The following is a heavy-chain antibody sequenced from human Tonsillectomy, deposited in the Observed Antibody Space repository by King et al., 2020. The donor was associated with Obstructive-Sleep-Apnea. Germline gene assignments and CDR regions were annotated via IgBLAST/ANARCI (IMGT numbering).Heavy chain of an antibody. CDR1: GYSFTSYW. J-gene: IGHJ4*02. CDR2: IDPSDSYT. CDR3: ARHGPDYSDY. V-gene: IGHV5-10-1*03. Sequence: VQLVESGAEVKKPGESLRISCQGYGYSFTSYWISWVRQMPGKGPEWMGVIDPSDSYTNYSPSFQGHVTISADKSISTAYLQWSSLKASDTATYYCARHGPDYSDYWGQGTLVTVSS. D-gene: IGHD5-24*01.